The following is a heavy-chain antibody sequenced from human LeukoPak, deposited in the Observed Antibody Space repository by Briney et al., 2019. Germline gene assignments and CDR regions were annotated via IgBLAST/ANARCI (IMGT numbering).Heavy chain of an antibody. CDR1: GFTFSSYA. V-gene: IGHV3-64*01. CDR2: ISSNGGST. Sequence: PGGSLRLSCAASGFTFSSYAMHWVRQAPGKGLEYVSAISSNGGSTYYANSVKGRFTISRDNSKNTLYLQMGSLRAEDMAVYYCARDGNYQDSGLRPPTSYMDVWGKGTTVTVSS. D-gene: IGHD5-12*01. CDR3: ARDGNYQDSGLRPPTSYMDV. J-gene: IGHJ6*03.